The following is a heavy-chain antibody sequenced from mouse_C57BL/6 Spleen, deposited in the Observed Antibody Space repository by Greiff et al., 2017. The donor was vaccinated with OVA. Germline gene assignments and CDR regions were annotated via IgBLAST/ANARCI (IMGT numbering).Heavy chain of an antibody. CDR2: IYPGDGDT. CDR1: GYAFSSSW. CDR3: ARGDDYDLDY. V-gene: IGHV1-82*01. Sequence: VQLQESGPELVKPGASVKISCKASGYAFSSSWMNWVKQRPGKGLEWIGRIYPGDGDTNYNGKFKGKATLTADKSSSTAYMQLSSLTSEDSAVYFCARGDDYDLDYWGQGTTLTVSS. J-gene: IGHJ2*01. D-gene: IGHD2-4*01.